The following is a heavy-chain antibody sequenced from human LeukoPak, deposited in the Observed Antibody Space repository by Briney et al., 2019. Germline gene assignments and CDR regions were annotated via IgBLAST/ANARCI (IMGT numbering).Heavy chain of an antibody. CDR2: INHSGST. CDR1: GGSFSGYY. J-gene: IGHJ3*02. V-gene: IGHV4-34*01. CDR3: ARRGLAILRGAFDI. Sequence: SSETLSLTCAVYGGSFSGYYWSWIRQPPGKGLEWIGEINHSGSTNYNPSLKSRVTISVDTSKNQFSLKLSSVTAADTAVYYCARRGLAILRGAFDIWGQGTMVTVSS. D-gene: IGHD3-3*01.